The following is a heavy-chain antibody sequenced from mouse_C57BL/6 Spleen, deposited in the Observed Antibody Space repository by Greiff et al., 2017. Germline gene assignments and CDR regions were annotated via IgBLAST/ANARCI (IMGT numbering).Heavy chain of an antibody. J-gene: IGHJ4*01. V-gene: IGHV2-9-1*01. CDR2: IWTGGGT. Sequence: VKVVESGPGLVAPSQSLSITCTVSGFSLTSYAISWVRQPPGKGLEWLGVIWTGGGTNYNSALKSRLSISTDNSKSQVFLKMNSLQTDDTARYYCASITTVVGGDAMDDWGQGTSVTVSS. CDR3: ASITTVVGGDAMDD. D-gene: IGHD1-1*01. CDR1: GFSLTSYA.